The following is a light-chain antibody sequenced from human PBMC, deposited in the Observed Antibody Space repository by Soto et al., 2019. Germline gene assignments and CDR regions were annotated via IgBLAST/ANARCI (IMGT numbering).Light chain of an antibody. J-gene: IGKJ1*01. CDR2: KAS. Sequence: DIQMTQSPSTLSASVEDRVTITCRASQSIGDLLAWYQQKPGGAPKLLIYKASYLESGVPSRFSGSGSGTEFTLTISSLQPEDLATYYCQHYSAFSVTFGQGTKV. CDR1: QSIGDL. V-gene: IGKV1-5*03. CDR3: QHYSAFSVT.